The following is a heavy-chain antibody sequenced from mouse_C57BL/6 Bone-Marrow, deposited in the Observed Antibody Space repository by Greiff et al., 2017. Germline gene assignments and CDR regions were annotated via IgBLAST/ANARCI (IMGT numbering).Heavy chain of an antibody. CDR2: INPNYGTT. CDR1: GYSFTDYN. J-gene: IGHJ1*03. D-gene: IGHD2-5*01. V-gene: IGHV1-39*01. Sequence: VQLKQSGPELVKPGASVKISCKASGYSFTDYNMNWVKQSNGKSLEWIGVINPNYGTTSYNQKFKGKATLTVDQSSSTAYMQLNSLTSEDSAVXYCARSGYYSNYDWYFDVWGTGTTVTVSS. CDR3: ARSGYYSNYDWYFDV.